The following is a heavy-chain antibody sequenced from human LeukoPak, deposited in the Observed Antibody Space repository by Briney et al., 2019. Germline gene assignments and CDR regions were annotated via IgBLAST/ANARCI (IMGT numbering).Heavy chain of an antibody. J-gene: IGHJ4*02. CDR3: ARDGYYYGDFVGWVDY. CDR1: GYTFTSYG. CDR2: VSAYNGNT. V-gene: IGHV1-18*01. D-gene: IGHD4-17*01. Sequence: ASVKVSCKASGYTFTSYGISWVRQAPGQGLEWMGWVSAYNGNTNYAQKLQGRVTMTTDTSTSTAYMELRSLRSDDTAVYYCARDGYYYGDFVGWVDYWGQGTLVTVSS.